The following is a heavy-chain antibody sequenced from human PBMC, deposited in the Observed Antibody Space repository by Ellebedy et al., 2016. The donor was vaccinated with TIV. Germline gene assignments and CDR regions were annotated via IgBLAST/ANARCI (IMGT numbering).Heavy chain of an antibody. D-gene: IGHD3-3*01. CDR1: GYTLTELS. CDR3: ARSSFGNGYYGSIDY. CDR2: INPSGGST. J-gene: IGHJ4*02. Sequence: AASVKVSCKVSGYTLTELSMHWVRQAPGQGLEWMGKINPSGGSTSNAHHLQGRISMTRDTSTSTVYMELSSLRSEDTAMYYCARSSFGNGYYGSIDYWGQGTLVTVSS. V-gene: IGHV1-46*01.